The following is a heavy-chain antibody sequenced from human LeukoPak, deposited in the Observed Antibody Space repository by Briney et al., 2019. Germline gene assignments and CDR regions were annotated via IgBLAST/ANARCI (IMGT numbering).Heavy chain of an antibody. D-gene: IGHD2-21*02. Sequence: PGGSLRLSCAASGFTFSSYAMHWVRQAPGKGLEWVAVISYDGSNKYYADSVKGRFTISRDNSKNTLYLQMNSLRAEDTAVYYCARMYCGGDCYPQNYDAFDIWGQGTMVTVSS. CDR3: ARMYCGGDCYPQNYDAFDI. J-gene: IGHJ3*02. CDR2: ISYDGSNK. V-gene: IGHV3-30-3*01. CDR1: GFTFSSYA.